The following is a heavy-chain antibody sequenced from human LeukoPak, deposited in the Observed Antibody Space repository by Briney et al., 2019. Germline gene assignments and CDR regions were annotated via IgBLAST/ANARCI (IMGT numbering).Heavy chain of an antibody. V-gene: IGHV3-15*01. J-gene: IGHJ4*02. CDR1: GFTFSNAW. CDR2: IKSKTDGGTT. D-gene: IGHD1-26*01. CDR3: TTGRIPWEPTTHKY. Sequence: GGSLRLSCAASGFTFSNAWMSWVRQAPGKGLEWVGRIKSKTDGGTTDYAAPVKGRFTISRDDSKNTLYLQMNSLKTEDTAVYYCTTGRIPWEPTTHKYWGQGTLVTVSS.